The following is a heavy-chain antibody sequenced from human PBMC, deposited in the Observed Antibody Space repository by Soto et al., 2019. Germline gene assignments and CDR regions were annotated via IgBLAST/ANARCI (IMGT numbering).Heavy chain of an antibody. V-gene: IGHV2-5*01. CDR1: GFSLSTSEVG. D-gene: IGHD1-1*01. J-gene: IGHJ5*02. CDR3: VHTSGWQHTT. Sequence: QITVKESGPTLVKPTQTLTLSCTFSGFSLSTSEVGVAWIRQPPGKALEWLALLYWNDDNRYSPSLKNRLIITKDTSKNQVILTMINMDPVDTATYYCVHTSGWQHTTWGQGTLVTVSS. CDR2: LYWNDDN.